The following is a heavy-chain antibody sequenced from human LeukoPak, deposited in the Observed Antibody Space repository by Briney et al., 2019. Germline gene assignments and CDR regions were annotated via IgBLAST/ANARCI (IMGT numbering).Heavy chain of an antibody. CDR1: GFTFSSYG. CDR3: AKDSYYDYVWGSYRYTNQFDY. J-gene: IGHJ4*02. D-gene: IGHD3-16*02. CDR2: ISYDGSNK. V-gene: IGHV3-30*18. Sequence: PGGSLRLSCAASGFTFSSYGMHWVRQAPGKGLEWVAVISYDGSNKYYADSVKGRFTISRDNSKNTLYLQMNSLRAEDTAVYYCAKDSYYDYVWGSYRYTNQFDYWGQGTLVTVSS.